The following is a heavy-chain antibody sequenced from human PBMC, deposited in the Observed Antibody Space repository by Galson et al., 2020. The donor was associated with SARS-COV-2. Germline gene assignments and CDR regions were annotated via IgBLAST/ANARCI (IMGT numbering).Heavy chain of an antibody. CDR1: GFTFDDYA. CDR3: AKVWKFPDDALDI. V-gene: IGHV3-9*01. J-gene: IGHJ3*02. Sequence: SLKISCAASGFTFDDYAMHWVRQAPGRGLEWVSGISWNSGDIAYADSVKGRFTISRDNAKNCLYLQMNSLRVEDTALYYCAKVWKFPDDALDIWGQGTMVTVSS. CDR2: ISWNSGDI. D-gene: IGHD1-1*01.